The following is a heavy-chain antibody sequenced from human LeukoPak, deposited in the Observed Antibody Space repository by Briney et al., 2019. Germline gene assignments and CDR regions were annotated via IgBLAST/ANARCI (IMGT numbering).Heavy chain of an antibody. V-gene: IGHV3-7*01. J-gene: IGHJ4*02. CDR3: ARDRGYTYGLTAY. CDR1: GFNFSTYP. Sequence: PGGSLRLSCAASGFNFSTYPMNWVRQAPGKGLEWVANIKQDGSEKYYVDSVKGRFTISRDNAKNSLYLQMNSLRAADTAVYYCARDRGYTYGLTAYWGQGTLVTVSS. D-gene: IGHD5-18*01. CDR2: IKQDGSEK.